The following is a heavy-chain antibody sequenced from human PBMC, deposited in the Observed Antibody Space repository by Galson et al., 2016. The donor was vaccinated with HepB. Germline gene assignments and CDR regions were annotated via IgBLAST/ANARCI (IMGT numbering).Heavy chain of an antibody. J-gene: IGHJ4*02. CDR2: IKQDGSEK. Sequence: SLRLSCAASGFTFSNYWMSWVRQAPGKGLEWVANIKQDGSEKYYVDSVKGRFTISRDNAKNSLYLQMNSLRAEDTAVYYCARDLSGPSDSWGQGTLVTVSS. CDR1: GFTFSNYW. V-gene: IGHV3-7*01. CDR3: ARDLSGPSDS. D-gene: IGHD3-10*01.